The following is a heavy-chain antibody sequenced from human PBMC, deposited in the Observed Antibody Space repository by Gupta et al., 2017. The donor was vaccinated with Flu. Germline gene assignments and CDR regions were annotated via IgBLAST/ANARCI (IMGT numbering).Heavy chain of an antibody. V-gene: IGHV1-2*02. Sequence: QLQLVLPGAGVKKPGLSVTVSCEASGYSFTGDYIQWVRQAPGQGLEWMGWINPNSGGTNYAQKFQGRVTMTRDTSISTAYMELSRLRSDDTAVYYCARSGATGLDFDYYGSGSYYGYFDYWGQGTLVTVSS. CDR1: GYSFTGDY. CDR3: ARSGATGLDFDYYGSGSYYGYFDY. J-gene: IGHJ4*02. CDR2: INPNSGGT. D-gene: IGHD3-10*01.